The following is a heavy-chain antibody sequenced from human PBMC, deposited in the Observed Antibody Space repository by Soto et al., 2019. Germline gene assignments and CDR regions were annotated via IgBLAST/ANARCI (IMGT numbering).Heavy chain of an antibody. V-gene: IGHV3-30-3*01. CDR3: ARTGISGGSYPTLNLHFQH. D-gene: IGHD2-15*01. J-gene: IGHJ1*01. CDR1: GFTFSSYA. Sequence: GGSLRLSCAASGFTFSSYAMHWVRRAPGKGLEWVAVISYDGSNKYYADSVKGRFTISRDNSKNTLYLQMNSLRAEDTAVYYCARTGISGGSYPTLNLHFQHWGQGTLVTVS. CDR2: ISYDGSNK.